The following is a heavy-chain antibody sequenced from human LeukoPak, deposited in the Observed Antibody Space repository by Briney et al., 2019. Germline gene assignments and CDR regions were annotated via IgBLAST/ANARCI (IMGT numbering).Heavy chain of an antibody. CDR1: GYILTELS. V-gene: IGHV1-24*01. D-gene: IGHD2-15*01. CDR2: FDPEDGET. Sequence: ASVKVSCKVSGYILTELSMHWVRQAPGKGLEWMGSFDPEDGETLYAQKFQGRVTMTEDTSTDTAYMELSSLRSEDTAVYYCARDVVVAAPEGNWFDPWGQGTLVTVSS. CDR3: ARDVVVAAPEGNWFDP. J-gene: IGHJ5*02.